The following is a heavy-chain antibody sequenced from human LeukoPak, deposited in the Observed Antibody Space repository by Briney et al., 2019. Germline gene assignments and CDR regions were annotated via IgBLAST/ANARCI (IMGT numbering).Heavy chain of an antibody. Sequence: GPSVKVSCKASGYTFSSYAISWVRQAPGQGLEWMGGIIPIFGTANYAQKFQGRVTITADKSTSTAYMELSSLRSEDTAVYYCARAATDSVSVVTALLDYWGQGTLVTVSS. D-gene: IGHD2-21*02. V-gene: IGHV1-69*06. J-gene: IGHJ4*02. CDR1: GYTFSSYA. CDR2: IIPIFGTA. CDR3: ARAATDSVSVVTALLDY.